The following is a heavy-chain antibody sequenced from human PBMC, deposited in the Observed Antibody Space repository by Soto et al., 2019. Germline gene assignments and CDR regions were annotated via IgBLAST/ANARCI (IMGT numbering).Heavy chain of an antibody. Sequence: QVQLVQSGAEVKKPGSSVKVSCKASGGTFSSYAISWVRQAPGQGLEWMGGIIPISDTTNYAQKFQGRVTITAAEDTSTAYMELSSLRSEDTAVYYCARSQGSSTSLEIYYYYYYGMDVWGQGTTVTVSS. CDR3: ARSQGSSTSLEIYYYYYYGMDV. J-gene: IGHJ6*02. CDR2: IIPISDTT. D-gene: IGHD2-2*01. CDR1: GGTFSSYA. V-gene: IGHV1-69*01.